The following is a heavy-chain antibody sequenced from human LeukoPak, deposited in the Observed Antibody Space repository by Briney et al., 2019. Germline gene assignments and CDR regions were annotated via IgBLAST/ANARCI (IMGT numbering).Heavy chain of an antibody. Sequence: PGGSLTLSCAASGFTFNDYHGGWIRQAPGKGMECISYISASGGTLDYTDSVKGRFTISRDNARTSLYLQMNSLRSEDTAVYYCARSLTRHFDNWGQGTLVIVSS. D-gene: IGHD3-9*01. CDR1: GFTFNDYH. J-gene: IGHJ4*02. CDR3: ARSLTRHFDN. CDR2: ISASGGTL. V-gene: IGHV3-11*01.